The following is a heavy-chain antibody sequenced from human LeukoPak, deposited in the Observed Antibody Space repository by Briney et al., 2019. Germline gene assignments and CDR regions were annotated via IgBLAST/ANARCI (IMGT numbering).Heavy chain of an antibody. CDR3: AEGIVVVPAAHPYYYYYMDV. D-gene: IGHD2-2*01. CDR1: GGTFSSYA. J-gene: IGHJ6*03. CDR2: IIPIFGTA. Sequence: GASVKVSCKASGGTFSSYAISWVRQAPGQGLEWMGGIIPIFGTANYAQKFQGRVTITADKSTSTAYMELSSLRSEDTAVYYCAEGIVVVPAAHPYYYYYMDVWGKGTTVTVFS. V-gene: IGHV1-69*06.